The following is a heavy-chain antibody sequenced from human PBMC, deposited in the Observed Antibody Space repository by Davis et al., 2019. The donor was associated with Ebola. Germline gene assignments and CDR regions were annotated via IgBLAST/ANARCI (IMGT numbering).Heavy chain of an antibody. J-gene: IGHJ4*02. CDR2: IIPIFGTA. D-gene: IGHD1-26*01. CDR1: GGTFSSYA. Sequence: AASVKVSCKASGGTFSSYAISWVRQAPGQGLEWMGGIIPIFGTANYAQKFQGRVTITADKSTSTAYMELRSLTSDDTAVYFCARDHNSGTYASFGYWGQGTLVTVSS. CDR3: ARDHNSGTYASFGY. V-gene: IGHV1-69*06.